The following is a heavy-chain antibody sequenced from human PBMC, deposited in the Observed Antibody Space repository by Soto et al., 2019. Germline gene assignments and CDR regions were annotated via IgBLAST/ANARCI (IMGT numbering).Heavy chain of an antibody. V-gene: IGHV1-2*02. CDR2: INPNSGGT. J-gene: IGHJ3*02. CDR3: ARAPRIVGATTDAFDI. D-gene: IGHD1-26*01. CDR1: GSTFTGYY. Sequence: ASVTGSCTASGSTFTGYYMHWVRQAPGQGLEWMGWINPNSGGTNYAQKFQGRVTMTRDTSISTAYMELSRLRSDDTAVYYCARAPRIVGATTDAFDIWGQGTMVTVSS.